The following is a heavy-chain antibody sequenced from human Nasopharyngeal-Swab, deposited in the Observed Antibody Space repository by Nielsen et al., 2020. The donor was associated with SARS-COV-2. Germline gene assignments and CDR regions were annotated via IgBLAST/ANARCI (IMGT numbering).Heavy chain of an antibody. V-gene: IGHV3-30*18. D-gene: IGHD6-19*01. CDR2: LSHDRTHK. J-gene: IGHJ4*02. Sequence: GESLKISCAASGFIFSRHGMHWVRQAPGKGLEWLAILSHDRTHKYYADSVKGRFTVSRDNSKNTLYLQMDNLRTDDTAIYYCAKERTVAGPQGGFDFWGQGTLVTVSS. CDR3: AKERTVAGPQGGFDF. CDR1: GFIFSRHG.